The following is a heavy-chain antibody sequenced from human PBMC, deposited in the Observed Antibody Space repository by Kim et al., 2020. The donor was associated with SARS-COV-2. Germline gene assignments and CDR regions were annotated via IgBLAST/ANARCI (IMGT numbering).Heavy chain of an antibody. V-gene: IGHV3-7*04. CDR1: GFTFSSYW. D-gene: IGHD3-3*01. J-gene: IGHJ3*02. CDR2: IKQDGSEK. Sequence: GGSLRLSCAASGFTFSSYWMSWVRQAPGKGLEWVANIKQDGSEKYYVDSVKGRFTISRDNAKNSLYLQMNSLRAEDTAVYYCARGPGPTYFGVVIFKNVFDIWGQGTMVTVSS. CDR3: ARGPGPTYFGVVIFKNVFDI.